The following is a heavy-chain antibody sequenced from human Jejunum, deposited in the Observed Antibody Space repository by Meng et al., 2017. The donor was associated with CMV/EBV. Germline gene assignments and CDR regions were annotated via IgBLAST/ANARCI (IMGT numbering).Heavy chain of an antibody. J-gene: IGHJ4*02. D-gene: IGHD3-3*01. CDR1: FDFDDYA. CDR3: AKGRGPYDFWSGPDS. V-gene: IGHV3-9*03. Sequence: FDFDDYAMHGVRQAPGKGLEWVSGIGWNSGSIVYADSVKGRFSISRDNAKNSLYLQMISLRPEDMGFYYCAKGRGPYDFWSGPDSWGQGTLVTVSS. CDR2: IGWNSGSI.